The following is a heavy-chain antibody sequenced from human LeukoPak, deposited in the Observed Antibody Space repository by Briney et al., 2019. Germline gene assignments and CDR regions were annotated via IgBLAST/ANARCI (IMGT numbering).Heavy chain of an antibody. J-gene: IGHJ5*02. CDR3: ARDRTRNNWNYDWFDP. Sequence: SAKVSCKASGGTFSSYAISWVRQAPGQGLEWMGGIIPIFGTANYAQKFQGRVTITADESTSTAYMELSSLRSEDTAVYYCARDRTRNNWNYDWFDPWGQGTLVTVSS. V-gene: IGHV1-69*01. D-gene: IGHD1-7*01. CDR1: GGTFSSYA. CDR2: IIPIFGTA.